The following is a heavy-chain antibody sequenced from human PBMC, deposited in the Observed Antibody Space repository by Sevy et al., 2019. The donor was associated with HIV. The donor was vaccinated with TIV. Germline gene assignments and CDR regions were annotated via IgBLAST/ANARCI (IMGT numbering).Heavy chain of an antibody. V-gene: IGHV3-23*02. J-gene: IGHJ5*02. CDR3: AKDWAAVAGYWFDP. CDR1: GFTFSSYA. D-gene: IGHD6-19*01. CDR2: IRGSGAST. Sequence: GGSLSPPCAASGFTFSSYAMSWVRQAPGKGLEWVSSIRGSGASTSYEDPVKGRFTIPGDNSKNTLYLQMNSLRAEDTAVYYCAKDWAAVAGYWFDPWGQGTLVTVSS.